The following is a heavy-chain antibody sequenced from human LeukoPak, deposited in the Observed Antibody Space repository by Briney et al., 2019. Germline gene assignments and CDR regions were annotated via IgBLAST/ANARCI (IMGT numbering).Heavy chain of an antibody. D-gene: IGHD1-26*01. CDR1: GYTFTGYY. CDR3: ASIVGGRTSGFDF. J-gene: IGHJ4*02. CDR2: FNPNGGGT. V-gene: IGHV1-2*02. Sequence: ASVKVSCKASGYTFTGYYVHWVRQAPGQGLEWMGWFNPNGGGTRYAQRFQGRFSMTSDTSINTAYLEVTRLTPDDTAIYYCASIVGGRTSGFDFWGQGTLATVSS.